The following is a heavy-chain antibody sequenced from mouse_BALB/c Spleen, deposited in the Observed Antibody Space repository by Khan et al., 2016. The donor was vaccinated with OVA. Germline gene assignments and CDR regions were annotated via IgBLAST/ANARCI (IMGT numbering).Heavy chain of an antibody. CDR2: ISYSGST. CDR1: GDSITSGY. Sequence: EVQLQESGPSLVKPSQTLSLTCSVTGDSITSGYWNWIRKLPGNKLEYMGYISYSGSTYYNPSLKSRISITRDTSKNQYYLQLNSVTSEDTATYYCARWNYRYDGYFDYWGQGTTLTVSS. D-gene: IGHD2-14*01. CDR3: ARWNYRYDGYFDY. J-gene: IGHJ2*01. V-gene: IGHV3-8*02.